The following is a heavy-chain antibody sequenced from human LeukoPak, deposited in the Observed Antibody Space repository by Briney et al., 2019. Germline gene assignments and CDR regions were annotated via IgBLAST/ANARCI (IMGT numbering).Heavy chain of an antibody. V-gene: IGHV3-30*02. CDR3: ARDPGDYDAFDI. J-gene: IGHJ3*02. D-gene: IGHD4-17*01. CDR1: GFTFSSYG. Sequence: GGSLRLSCAASGFTFSSYGMHWVRQAPGKGLEWVAFIRYDGSNKYYADSVKGRFTISRDNAKNSLYLQMNSLRAEDTAVYYCARDPGDYDAFDIWGQGTMVTVSS. CDR2: IRYDGSNK.